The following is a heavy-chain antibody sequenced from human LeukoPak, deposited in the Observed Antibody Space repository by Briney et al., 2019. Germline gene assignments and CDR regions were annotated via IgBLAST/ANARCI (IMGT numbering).Heavy chain of an antibody. CDR2: ISWNSGSI. V-gene: IGHV3-9*01. J-gene: IGHJ6*02. Sequence: PGRSLRLSCAASGVTFDGYAMYWVLEAPGKDLESVSGISWNSGSIGYADSVKGRFTISRDNAKNSLYLQMNSLRAEDTALYYCAKDKVPSWAGTFDGMDVWGQGTTVTVSS. CDR1: GVTFDGYA. D-gene: IGHD6-19*01. CDR3: AKDKVPSWAGTFDGMDV.